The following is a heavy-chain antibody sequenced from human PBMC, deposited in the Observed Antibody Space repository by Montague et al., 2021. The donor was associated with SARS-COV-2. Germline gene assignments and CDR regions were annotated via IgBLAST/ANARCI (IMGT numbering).Heavy chain of an antibody. V-gene: IGHV4-59*01. CDR2: IYYSGST. CDR1: GSSISSYY. Sequence: SETLSLTCTVSGSSISSYYWSWIRQPPGKGLEWIGYIYYSGSTNYNPSLKSRVTISVDTSKNQFSLKLSSVTAADTAVYYCARVSDFWSGYYTAVGAFDFWGQGTMVTVSS. D-gene: IGHD3-3*01. CDR3: ARVSDFWSGYYTAVGAFDF. J-gene: IGHJ3*01.